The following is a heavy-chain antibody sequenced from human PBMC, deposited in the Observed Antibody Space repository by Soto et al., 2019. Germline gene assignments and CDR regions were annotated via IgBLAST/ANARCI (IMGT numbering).Heavy chain of an antibody. J-gene: IGHJ6*02. CDR3: ALGGVLNYYYYPMDV. Sequence: SETLSLTCTVSGGSISSDSYYWGWIRQSPEKGLEWIASISYSGSTYYNPSLKSRVSMSLDTSKNQFSLELSSVTAADTAVYYCALGGVLNYYYYPMDVWGQGTTVTVSS. V-gene: IGHV4-39*07. CDR2: ISYSGST. CDR1: GGSISSDSYY. D-gene: IGHD3-16*01.